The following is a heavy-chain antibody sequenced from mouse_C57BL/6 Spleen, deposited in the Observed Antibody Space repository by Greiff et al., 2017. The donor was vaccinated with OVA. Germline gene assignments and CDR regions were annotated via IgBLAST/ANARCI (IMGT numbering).Heavy chain of an antibody. Sequence: DVQLQESGPGLVKPSQSLSLTCSVTGYSITSGYYWNWIRQFPGNKLEWMGYISYDGSNNYNPSLKNRISITRDTSKNQFFLKLNSVTTEDTATYYCARGVLLYFDYWGQGTTLTVSS. CDR2: ISYDGSN. CDR1: GYSITSGYY. V-gene: IGHV3-6*01. J-gene: IGHJ2*01. D-gene: IGHD1-1*01. CDR3: ARGVLLYFDY.